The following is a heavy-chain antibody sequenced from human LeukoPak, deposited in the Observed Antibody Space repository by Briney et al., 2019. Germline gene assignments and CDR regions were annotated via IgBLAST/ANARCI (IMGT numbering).Heavy chain of an antibody. V-gene: IGHV3-30*02. CDR1: GFTFSSYG. J-gene: IGHJ4*02. CDR3: AKGGSRFGYSYGSDFDY. CDR2: IRYDGSNK. Sequence: PGGSLRLSCAASGFTFSSYGMHSVRQAPGKWLEWLAFIRYDGSNKYYADSVKGRFTISRDNSKNTLYLQMNSLRAEDTAVYYCAKGGSRFGYSYGSDFDYWGQGTLVTVSS. D-gene: IGHD5-18*01.